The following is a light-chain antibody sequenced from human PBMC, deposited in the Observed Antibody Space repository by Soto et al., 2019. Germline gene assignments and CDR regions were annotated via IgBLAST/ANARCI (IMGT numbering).Light chain of an antibody. CDR1: QSVSSSY. CDR3: QQYGSSPPKFT. J-gene: IGKJ3*01. Sequence: ESVLTQSPGTLSLSPGERATLSCRASQSVSSSYLAWYQQKPGQAPRLLIYGASSRATGIPDRFSGSGSGTDFTLTISRLEPEDFAVYYCQQYGSSPPKFTFGPGTKVDIK. CDR2: GAS. V-gene: IGKV3-20*01.